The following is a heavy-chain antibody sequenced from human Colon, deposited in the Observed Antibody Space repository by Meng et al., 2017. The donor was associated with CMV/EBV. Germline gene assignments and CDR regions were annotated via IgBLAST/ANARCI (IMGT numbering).Heavy chain of an antibody. CDR3: ATDYGDYYFDR. CDR1: GGSISSSTYY. D-gene: IGHD4-17*01. CDR2: IYYSGYT. Sequence: QLQLQEAGPGRVKPSETLSLTCTVSGGSISSSTYYWGWNRQTPGKGLEWIGNIYYSGYTYYNPSLKSRLTISVDTSKNQFSLKLTSVTAADTAVYYCATDYGDYYFDRWGQGTLVTVSS. V-gene: IGHV4-39*07. J-gene: IGHJ4*02.